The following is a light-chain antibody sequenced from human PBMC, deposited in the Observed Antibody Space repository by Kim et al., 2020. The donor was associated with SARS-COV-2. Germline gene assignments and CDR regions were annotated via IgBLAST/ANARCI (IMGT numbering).Light chain of an antibody. V-gene: IGLV3-27*01. CDR3: YSAADNIVV. Sequence: VSPGKTARITCSGDVLAKKYARWFQQKPGQAPVLVIYKDSERPAGIPERFSGSSSGTTVTLTISGAQVEDEADYYCYSAADNIVVFGGGTQLTVL. J-gene: IGLJ2*01. CDR1: VLAKKY. CDR2: KDS.